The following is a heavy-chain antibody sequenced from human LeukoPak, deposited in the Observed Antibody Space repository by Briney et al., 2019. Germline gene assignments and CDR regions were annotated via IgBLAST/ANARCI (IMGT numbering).Heavy chain of an antibody. CDR3: ARGPPYGSRSDYFDY. CDR1: GFTFCNKW. J-gene: IGHJ4*02. CDR2: VKKYEREK. D-gene: IGHD3-10*01. Sequence: PGGSLRLSCAASGFTFCNKWVTWVPQARGKGGEWVASVKKYEREKYYVDSVKGRFTISRDNAKNSLYLQMNSLRVEDTAVYYCARGPPYGSRSDYFDYWGQGTLVTVSS. V-gene: IGHV3-7*01.